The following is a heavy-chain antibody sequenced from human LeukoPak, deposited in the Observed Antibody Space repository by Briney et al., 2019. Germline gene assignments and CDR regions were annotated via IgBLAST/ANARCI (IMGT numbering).Heavy chain of an antibody. CDR3: ARVGGNYVGASYYYYYYMDV. CDR1: GGSISSYY. D-gene: IGHD4/OR15-4a*01. V-gene: IGHV4-59*01. J-gene: IGHJ6*03. CDR2: IYYSGST. Sequence: PSETLSLTCTVSGGSISSYYWSWIRQPPGKGLEWIGYIYYSGSTNYNPSLKSRVTISVDTSKNQFSLKLSSVTAADTAVYYCARVGGNYVGASYYYYYYMDVWGKGTTVTVSS.